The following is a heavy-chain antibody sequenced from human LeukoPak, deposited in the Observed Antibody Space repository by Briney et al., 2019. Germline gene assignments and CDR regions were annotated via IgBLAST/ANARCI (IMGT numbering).Heavy chain of an antibody. CDR3: ARESSGSSFNWFDP. Sequence: PSETLSLTCTVSGGSISSYYWSWIRQPPGKGLEWIGYIYYSGSTNYNPSLKSRVTISVDTSKNQFSLKLSSVTAADTAVYYCARESSGSSFNWFDPWGQGTLVTVSS. D-gene: IGHD3-10*01. J-gene: IGHJ5*02. CDR1: GGSISSYY. CDR2: IYYSGST. V-gene: IGHV4-59*01.